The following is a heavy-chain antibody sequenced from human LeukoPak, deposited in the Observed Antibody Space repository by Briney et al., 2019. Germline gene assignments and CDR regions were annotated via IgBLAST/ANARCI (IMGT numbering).Heavy chain of an antibody. CDR3: ARHWRGVIRRDSNWFDP. D-gene: IGHD3-10*01. J-gene: IGHJ5*02. Sequence: PSETLSLTCAVSGGSISSINWWNWVRQPPGKGLEWIGEIYHSGSTNYNPSLKSRVTISVDTSKNQFSLKLSSVTAADTAVYYCARHWRGVIRRDSNWFDPWGQGTLVTVSS. CDR1: GGSISSINW. V-gene: IGHV4-4*02. CDR2: IYHSGST.